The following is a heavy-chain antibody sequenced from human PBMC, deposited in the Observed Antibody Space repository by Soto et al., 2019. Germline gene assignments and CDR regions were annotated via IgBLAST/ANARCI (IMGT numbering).Heavy chain of an antibody. CDR3: ARVSPARTGDAFDI. CDR2: INWNGGST. CDR1: GFTFDDYG. J-gene: IGHJ3*02. V-gene: IGHV3-20*01. Sequence: EVQLVESGGGVVRPGGSLRLSCAASGFTFDDYGMSWVRQAPGKGLEWVSGINWNGGSTGYADSVKGRFTISRDNAKNSLYLQMNRLRAEDTALYHGARVSPARTGDAFDIWGQGTMVTVSS.